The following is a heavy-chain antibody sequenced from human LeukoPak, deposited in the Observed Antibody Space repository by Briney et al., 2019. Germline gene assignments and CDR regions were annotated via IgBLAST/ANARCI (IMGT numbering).Heavy chain of an antibody. CDR1: GDSVSINSDS. Sequence: SQTLSLTCAISGDSVSINSDSWNWIRQSPSKGLEWLGRTYYSSKTYNDYALSVNRRITINPDTSKNQFSLQLNSVTPEDTAVYDCARGVFYMDVWGKGTTVTVSS. CDR2: TYYSSKTYN. V-gene: IGHV6-1*01. CDR3: ARGVFYMDV. D-gene: IGHD3-10*01. J-gene: IGHJ6*03.